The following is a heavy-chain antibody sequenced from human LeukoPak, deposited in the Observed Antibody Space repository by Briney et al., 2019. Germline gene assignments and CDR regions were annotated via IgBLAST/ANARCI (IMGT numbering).Heavy chain of an antibody. D-gene: IGHD3-16*01. CDR1: GFAFSSYG. V-gene: IGHV3-30*03. CDR3: TRRLDD. Sequence: GGSLRLSCTASGFAFSSYGMHWVRQAPGKGLEWVAVISYDGSNKYYADSVKGRFTISRDNSKNTLYVQMNSLRAEDTAVYYCTRRLDDWGQGTLVTVSS. CDR2: ISYDGSNK. J-gene: IGHJ4*02.